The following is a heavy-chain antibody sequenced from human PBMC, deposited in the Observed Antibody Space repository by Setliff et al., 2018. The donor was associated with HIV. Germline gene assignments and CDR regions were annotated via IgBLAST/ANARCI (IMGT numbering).Heavy chain of an antibody. V-gene: IGHV4-4*07. CDR3: AKHDFGEGSCFDP. Sequence: SETLSLTCTVSGGSISSYYWSWIRQPAGKGLEWIGRIYPSGSTSYNPSLKSRVTMSADTSKNQISLMLRSMTAADTAVYYCAKHDFGEGSCFDPWGQGSLVTVSS. J-gene: IGHJ5*02. CDR2: IYPSGST. D-gene: IGHD3-16*01. CDR1: GGSISSYY.